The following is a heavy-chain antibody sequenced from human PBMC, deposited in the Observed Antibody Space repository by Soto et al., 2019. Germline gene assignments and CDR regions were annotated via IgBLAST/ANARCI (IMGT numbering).Heavy chain of an antibody. CDR1: GGTFSSYT. Sequence: QVQLVQSGAEVKKPGSSVKVSCKASGGTFSSYTISWVRQAPGQGLEWMGRIIPILGIANYAQKFQGRVTITADKSTSTAYMELRSLRSEDTAVYYCASSPRSVVVAARYYFDYWGQGTLVTVSS. CDR2: IIPILGIA. V-gene: IGHV1-69*02. J-gene: IGHJ4*02. D-gene: IGHD2-15*01. CDR3: ASSPRSVVVAARYYFDY.